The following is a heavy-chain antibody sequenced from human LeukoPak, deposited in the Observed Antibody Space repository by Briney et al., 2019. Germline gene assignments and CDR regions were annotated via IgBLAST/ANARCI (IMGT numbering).Heavy chain of an antibody. CDR1: GFTFSSYW. CDR2: IGGDGGNT. Sequence: GGSLRLSCAASGFTFSSYWMHWVRQAPGKGLVWVSSIGGDGGNTYYADSVKGRFTISRDSSQNTLYLQMNSLRAGDTAVYFCAKGHPLMDVWGKGTTVTVSS. J-gene: IGHJ6*04. CDR3: AKGHPLMDV. V-gene: IGHV3-23*01.